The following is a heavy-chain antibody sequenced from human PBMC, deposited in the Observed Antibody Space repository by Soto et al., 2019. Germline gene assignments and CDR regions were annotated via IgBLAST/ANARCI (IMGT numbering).Heavy chain of an antibody. V-gene: IGHV3-53*01. CDR3: VRNFGSSSEGGLDV. J-gene: IGHJ6*02. Sequence: PGGSLRLSCAASGFTVRNNYMSCVRQAPGEGLEWVSVIYSGGITFYEDSVKGRFTISRDNSKNRLYLQMNRLRADDTAVYYCVRNFGSSSEGGLDVWGQGNTVTVSS. D-gene: IGHD6-6*01. CDR2: IYSGGIT. CDR1: GFTVRNNY.